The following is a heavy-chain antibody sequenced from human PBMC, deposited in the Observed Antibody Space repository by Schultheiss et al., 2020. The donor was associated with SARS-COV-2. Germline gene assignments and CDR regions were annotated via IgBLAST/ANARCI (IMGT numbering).Heavy chain of an antibody. CDR2: IDWDDDK. D-gene: IGHD4-17*01. CDR1: GFSLSTDGMR. V-gene: IGHV2-70*04. J-gene: IGHJ4*02. Sequence: SGPTLVKPTQTLTLTCTFSGFSLSTDGMRVSWIRQPPGKALEWLARIDWDDDKFYSTSLKTRLTSSKDTSKNQVVLTMTNMDPVDTATYYCARTDSYGDYDYWGQGTLVTVSS. CDR3: ARTDSYGDYDY.